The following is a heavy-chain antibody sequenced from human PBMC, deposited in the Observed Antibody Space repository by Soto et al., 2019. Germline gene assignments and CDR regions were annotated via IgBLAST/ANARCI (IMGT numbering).Heavy chain of an antibody. Sequence: PSETLSLTCTVSGVSISSTIYYWVWIRQPPGKGLEWIGSFYYSGSTYYNPSLKSRVTISVDSSENQFSLKLSSVTAADTAVYYCARQVVDGTVAGTGSFDYWGQGTLVPVSS. CDR3: ARQVVDGTVAGTGSFDY. D-gene: IGHD6-19*01. J-gene: IGHJ4*02. V-gene: IGHV4-39*01. CDR1: GVSISSTIYY. CDR2: FYYSGST.